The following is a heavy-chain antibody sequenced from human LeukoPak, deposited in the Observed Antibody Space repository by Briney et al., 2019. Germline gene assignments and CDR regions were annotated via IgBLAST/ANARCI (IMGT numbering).Heavy chain of an antibody. Sequence: PSETLSLTCTVSGGPISSYYWSWIRQPPGKGLEWIGYIYYSGSTNYNPSLKSRVTISVDTSKNQFSLKLSSVTAADTAVYYCAREDYGGNSGYWGQGTLVTVSS. CDR3: AREDYGGNSGY. J-gene: IGHJ4*02. D-gene: IGHD4-23*01. CDR1: GGPISSYY. V-gene: IGHV4-59*01. CDR2: IYYSGST.